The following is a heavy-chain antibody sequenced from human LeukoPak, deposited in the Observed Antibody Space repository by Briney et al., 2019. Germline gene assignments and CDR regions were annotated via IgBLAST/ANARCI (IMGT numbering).Heavy chain of an antibody. CDR2: INHSGST. D-gene: IGHD1-1*01. V-gene: IGHV4-34*01. CDR3: ASARRELDY. Sequence: SETLSLTCAVYGGSFSGYYWSWIRQPPGKGLEWTGEINHSGSTNYNPSLKSRVTISVDTSKNQFSLKLSSVTAADTAVYYCASARRELDYWGQGTLVTVSS. J-gene: IGHJ4*02. CDR1: GGSFSGYY.